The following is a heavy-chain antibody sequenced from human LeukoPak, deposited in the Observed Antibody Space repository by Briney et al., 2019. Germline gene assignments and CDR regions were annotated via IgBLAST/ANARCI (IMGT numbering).Heavy chain of an antibody. CDR1: GFTFSNYW. D-gene: IGHD3-22*01. V-gene: IGHV3-15*01. CDR2: IKIKTDGGTI. CDR3: TTLGGRVVVNPTGHTFDI. Sequence: PGGSLRLSCAASGFTFSNYWMSWVRQAPGKGLEWVGRIKIKTDGGTIDYAAPVKGRFSISRDDSKNMLYLQMNSLKTEDTAVYYCTTLGGRVVVNPTGHTFDIWGQGTMVTVSS. J-gene: IGHJ3*02.